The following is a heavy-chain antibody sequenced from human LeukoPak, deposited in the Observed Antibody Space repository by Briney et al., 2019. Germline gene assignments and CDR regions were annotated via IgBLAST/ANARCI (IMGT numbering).Heavy chain of an antibody. Sequence: GGSLRLSCAASGFTFSRNGMTWVRPAPGKGLEWVSAICGSGGNTYYADSVKGRFTISRDNSKNTLYLQMNSLRAEDTAVYYCAKDGYYYDSSGYYYDYYYYMDVWGKGTTVTVSS. J-gene: IGHJ6*03. V-gene: IGHV3-23*01. D-gene: IGHD3-22*01. CDR1: GFTFSRNG. CDR2: ICGSGGNT. CDR3: AKDGYYYDSSGYYYDYYYYMDV.